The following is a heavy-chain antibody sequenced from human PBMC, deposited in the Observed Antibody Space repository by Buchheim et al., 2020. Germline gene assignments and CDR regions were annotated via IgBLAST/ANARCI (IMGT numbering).Heavy chain of an antibody. CDR2: ISSDESDK. V-gene: IGHV3-30*04. CDR1: GFTFSNYA. J-gene: IGHJ4*02. CDR3: AKAAQSHIWSQSDY. D-gene: IGHD2-8*02. Sequence: QVQLVESGGGVVQPGRSLRLSCAASGFTFSNYAIHWVRQAPGKGLEWVAVISSDESDKYYADSVKGRLTISRDNSKNTLYMQMNSLRAEDTAVYYCAKAAQSHIWSQSDYWGQGTL.